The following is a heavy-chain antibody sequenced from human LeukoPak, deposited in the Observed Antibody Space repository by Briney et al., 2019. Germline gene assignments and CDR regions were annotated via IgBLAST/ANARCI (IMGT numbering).Heavy chain of an antibody. J-gene: IGHJ1*01. CDR3: ARDGGLLLEYFQH. Sequence: GASVKVSCKASGYTFSGYYMHWVRQAPGQGLEWMGWINPNSGGTNYAQKFQGRVTMTRDTSISTAYMELSRLRSDDTAVYYCARDGGLLLEYFQHWGQGTLVTVSS. CDR2: INPNSGGT. V-gene: IGHV1-2*02. D-gene: IGHD2-15*01. CDR1: GYTFSGYY.